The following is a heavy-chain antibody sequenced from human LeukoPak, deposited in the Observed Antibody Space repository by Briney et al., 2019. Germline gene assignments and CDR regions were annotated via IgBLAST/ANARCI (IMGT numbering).Heavy chain of an antibody. J-gene: IGHJ4*02. CDR1: GYSFTSYW. V-gene: IGHV5-51*01. CDR3: ARGGQYYYGSGSYYNVFDY. D-gene: IGHD3-10*01. CDR2: IYPGDSDT. Sequence: GESLKISCKGSGYSFTSYWIGWVRQMPGKGLEWTGIIYPGDSDTRYSPSFQGQVTISADKSISTAYLQWSSLKASDTAMYYCARGGQYYYGSGSYYNVFDYWGQGTLVTVSS.